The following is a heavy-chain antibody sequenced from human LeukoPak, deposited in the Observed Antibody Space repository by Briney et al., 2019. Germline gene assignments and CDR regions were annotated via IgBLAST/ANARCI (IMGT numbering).Heavy chain of an antibody. J-gene: IGHJ5*02. D-gene: IGHD3-10*01. CDR2: ISSSGGTT. CDR1: GFTFSNFA. V-gene: IGHV3-23*01. Sequence: PGGSLRLSCAASGFTFSNFAMSWVRQAPGKGLEWVLGISSSGGTTYYADSVKGRFTISRDNPKNTLFLQMNSLRAEDTAIYYCAKDQSGSGMGFSWGQGTLVTVSS. CDR3: AKDQSGSGMGFS.